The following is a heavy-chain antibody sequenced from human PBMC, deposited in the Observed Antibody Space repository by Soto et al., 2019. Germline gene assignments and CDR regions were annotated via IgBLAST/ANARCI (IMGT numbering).Heavy chain of an antibody. CDR3: AVCRRYSGYDKWNYYYYYGMDV. CDR2: IYYSGST. CDR1: GGSISSGDYY. Sequence: SETLSLTCTVSGGSISSGDYYWSWIRQPPGKGLEWIGYIYYSGSTYYNPSLKSRVTISVDTSKNQFSLKLSSVTAADTAVYYCAVCRRYSGYDKWNYYYYYGMDVWGQGTTVTSP. D-gene: IGHD5-12*01. J-gene: IGHJ6*02. V-gene: IGHV4-30-4*01.